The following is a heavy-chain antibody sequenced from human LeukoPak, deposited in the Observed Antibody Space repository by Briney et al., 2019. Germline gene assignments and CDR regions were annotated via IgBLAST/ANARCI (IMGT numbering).Heavy chain of an antibody. CDR1: GGSISSYY. D-gene: IGHD3-10*01. Sequence: SETLSLTCTVSGGSISSYYWSWIRQPPGKGLEWIGYIYYSGSTNYNPSLKSRVTISVDTSKSQFSLKLSSVTAADTAVYYCARGGFTYGSGSYYRTGPLFDYWGQGTLVTVSS. CDR2: IYYSGST. CDR3: ARGGFTYGSGSYYRTGPLFDY. V-gene: IGHV4-59*08. J-gene: IGHJ4*02.